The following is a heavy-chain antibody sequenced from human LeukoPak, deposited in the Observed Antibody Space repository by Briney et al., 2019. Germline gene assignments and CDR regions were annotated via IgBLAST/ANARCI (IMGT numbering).Heavy chain of an antibody. V-gene: IGHV4-34*01. D-gene: IGHD5-18*01. J-gene: IGHJ6*04. CDR1: GGSFSGYY. CDR2: INHSGST. CDR3: ARVRRDTAMVKYYYYYYGMDV. Sequence: PSETLSLTCAVYGGSFSGYYWSWLRQPPGKGLEWLGEINHSGSTNYNPSLKSRVTISVDTSKNQFSLKLSSVTAADTAVYYCARVRRDTAMVKYYYYYYGMDVWGKGTTVTVSS.